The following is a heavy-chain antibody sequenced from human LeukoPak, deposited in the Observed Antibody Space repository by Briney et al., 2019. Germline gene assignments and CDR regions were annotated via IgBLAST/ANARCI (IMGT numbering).Heavy chain of an antibody. D-gene: IGHD3-16*01. Sequence: PGGSLRLSCAASGFSLTNYAMGWVRQAPGKGLEWLSTLNGGGTYSHHADSVKGRFTMSRDTSKNTVYLQMNSLRAEDTAMYYCAREDARDGGYFGYWAQGTLVTVSS. CDR2: LNGGGTYS. V-gene: IGHV3-23*01. J-gene: IGHJ4*02. CDR1: GFSLTNYA. CDR3: AREDARDGGYFGY.